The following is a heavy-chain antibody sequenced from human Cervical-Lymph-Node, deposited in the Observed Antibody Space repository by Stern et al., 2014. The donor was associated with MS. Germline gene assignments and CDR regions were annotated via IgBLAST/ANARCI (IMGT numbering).Heavy chain of an antibody. V-gene: IGHV4-39*01. J-gene: IGHJ5*02. Sequence: QVQLQESGPGLVKPSETLSLTCTVSGGSISSTSYYWAWIRQPPGKGLEWIGSIYYGGSLYYNPSLKSRVTISVDTSKNQFSLKLSSVTAADTAVYYCANGDSFDTWGQGTLVTVSS. D-gene: IGHD7-27*01. CDR1: GGSISSTSYY. CDR2: IYYGGSL. CDR3: ANGDSFDT.